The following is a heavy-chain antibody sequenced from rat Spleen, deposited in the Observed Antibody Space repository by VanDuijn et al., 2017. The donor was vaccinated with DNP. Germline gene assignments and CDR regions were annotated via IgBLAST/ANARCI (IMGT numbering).Heavy chain of an antibody. CDR2: ISSTGEVT. Sequence: VQLVESGGGLVQPGRSLKYSCTTSGFTFSDYDMAWVRQAPTKGLEWVTSISSTGEVTYYRDSVRGRFTISRDNTMNTLYLQMDSLRSEDTATYYCTRRWYGSFGYWGQGVMVTVSS. V-gene: IGHV5S13*01. J-gene: IGHJ2*01. CDR3: TRRWYGSFGY. D-gene: IGHD1-8*01. CDR1: GFTFSDYD.